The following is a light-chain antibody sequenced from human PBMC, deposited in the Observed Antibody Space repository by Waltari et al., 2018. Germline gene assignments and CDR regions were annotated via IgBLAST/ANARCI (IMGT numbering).Light chain of an antibody. Sequence: DIQMTQSPSSLSASVGDRVTITCRASQSISTYLNWYHQKPGKAPKLLIYGASGLQGGAPSRFSGSGSGTDFTLTISSLQPEDFATYYCQQSYSTPFTFGPGTKVDIK. CDR3: QQSYSTPFT. J-gene: IGKJ3*01. V-gene: IGKV1-39*01. CDR1: QSISTY. CDR2: GAS.